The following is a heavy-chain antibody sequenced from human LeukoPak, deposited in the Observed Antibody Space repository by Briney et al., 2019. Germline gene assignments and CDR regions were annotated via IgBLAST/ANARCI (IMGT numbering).Heavy chain of an antibody. J-gene: IGHJ4*02. CDR1: GYTFSSYW. Sequence: GESLKISCKGSGYTFSSYWIGWVRQMPGKGLEWMGTIYPGDSDTKYSPSFQGQVTISADKSISTAYLQWSSLKASDTAMYYCARHPKRWLQSYFDYWGQGTLVTVSS. CDR3: ARHPKRWLQSYFDY. V-gene: IGHV5-51*01. D-gene: IGHD5-24*01. CDR2: IYPGDSDT.